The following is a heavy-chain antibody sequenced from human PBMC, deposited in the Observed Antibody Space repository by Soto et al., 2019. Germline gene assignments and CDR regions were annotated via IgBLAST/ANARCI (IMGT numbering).Heavy chain of an antibody. CDR3: ARERKFDFWRKGLDV. CDR2: MDPNSGST. V-gene: IGHV1-8*01. CDR1: GYTFTTYD. J-gene: IGHJ6*02. D-gene: IGHD3-3*01. Sequence: VASVKVSCKASGYTFTTYDINWVRRAPGQGLEWLGWMDPNSGSTGYAQNFQGRITMTRNISRNTAHMELSSLQSEDTAVYYCARERKFDFWRKGLDVWGQGTTVTVSS.